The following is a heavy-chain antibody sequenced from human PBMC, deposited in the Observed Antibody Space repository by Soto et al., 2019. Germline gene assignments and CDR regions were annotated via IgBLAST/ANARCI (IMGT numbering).Heavy chain of an antibody. CDR3: ARWDPIWSNDY. CDR1: GGTFSSYA. V-gene: IGHV1-69*01. J-gene: IGHJ4*02. D-gene: IGHD3-10*01. CDR2: IIPIFGTA. Sequence: QVQLVQSCAEVMKPGSSVKVSCKASGGTFSSYAISWVRQSPGQGLEWMRGIIPIFGTANYAQKFQVRVTITADESTSTAYMELSSLRSEDTAVYYCARWDPIWSNDYWGQGTLVTVSS.